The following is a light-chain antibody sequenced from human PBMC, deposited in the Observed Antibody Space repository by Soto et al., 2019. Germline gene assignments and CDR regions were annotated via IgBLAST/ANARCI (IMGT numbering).Light chain of an antibody. J-gene: IGLJ7*01. CDR2: EVS. Sequence: QSALTQPASVSGSPGQSITISCTGTSSDVGSYNLVSWYQQHPGKAPTLMIYEVSKRPSGVSNRFSGSKSVNTASLTISGLQAEDEADYYCCSYAGSSSPAVFGGGTQLTVL. CDR3: CSYAGSSSPAV. CDR1: SSDVGSYNL. V-gene: IGLV2-23*02.